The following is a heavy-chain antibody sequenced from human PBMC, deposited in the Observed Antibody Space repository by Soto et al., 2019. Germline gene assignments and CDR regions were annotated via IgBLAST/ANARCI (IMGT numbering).Heavy chain of an antibody. D-gene: IGHD6-6*01. CDR1: GFTFSSYA. CDR3: VKTAYSSSSLTQGGYFDY. Sequence: GGSLRLSCSASGFTFSSYAMHWVRQAPGKGLEYVSAISSNGGSTYYADSVKGRFTISRDNSKNTLYLQMSSLRAEDTAVYYCVKTAYSSSSLTQGGYFDYWGQGTLVTVSS. CDR2: ISSNGGST. J-gene: IGHJ4*02. V-gene: IGHV3-64D*08.